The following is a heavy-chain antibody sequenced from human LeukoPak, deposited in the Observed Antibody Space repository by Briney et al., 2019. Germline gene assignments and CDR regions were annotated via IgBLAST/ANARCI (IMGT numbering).Heavy chain of an antibody. V-gene: IGHV3-23*01. CDR3: AEDTSGWSHIYMDI. Sequence: PGGSLRLSCAASEFSFSSYAMTWVRQAPGKGLEWVSSISAGGGSTFYADSAKGRFTISRENSKKTVYLQIDSLRAEDTALYYCAEDTSGWSHIYMDIWGKGTTVTVSS. CDR1: EFSFSSYA. D-gene: IGHD6-19*01. J-gene: IGHJ6*03. CDR2: ISAGGGST.